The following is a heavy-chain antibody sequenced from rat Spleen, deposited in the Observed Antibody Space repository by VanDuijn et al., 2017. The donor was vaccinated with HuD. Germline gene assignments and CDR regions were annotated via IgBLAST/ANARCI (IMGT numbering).Heavy chain of an antibody. V-gene: IGHV5-31*01. CDR2: ISYDGSST. Sequence: EVQLVESGGGLVQPGRSLKLSCVASGFTFNNYWMTWIRQAPGKGLEWVASISYDGSSTYYRDSVKGRFTISRDNAKSTLYLQMDSLRSEDTATYYCARHTPFNYGTVGDYWGQGTLVTVSS. J-gene: IGHJ3*01. CDR1: GFTFNNYW. D-gene: IGHD1-11*01. CDR3: ARHTPFNYGTVGDY.